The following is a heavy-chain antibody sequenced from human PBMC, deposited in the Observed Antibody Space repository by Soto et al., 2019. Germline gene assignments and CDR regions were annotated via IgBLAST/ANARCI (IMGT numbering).Heavy chain of an antibody. CDR2: ISYDGSNK. CDR3: AKDLRGMVRGVIDY. J-gene: IGHJ4*02. D-gene: IGHD3-10*01. CDR1: GFTFSSYG. Sequence: GSLRLSCAASGFTFSSYGMHWVRQAPGKGLEWVAVISYDGSNKYYADSVKGRFTISRDNSKNTLYLQMNSLRAEDTAVYYCAKDLRGMVRGVIDYWGQGTLVTVSS. V-gene: IGHV3-30*18.